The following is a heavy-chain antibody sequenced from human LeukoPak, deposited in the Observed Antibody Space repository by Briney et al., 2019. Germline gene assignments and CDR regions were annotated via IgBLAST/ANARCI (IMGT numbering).Heavy chain of an antibody. V-gene: IGHV1-18*01. D-gene: IGHD3-22*01. J-gene: IGHJ4*02. CDR2: ISAYNGNT. CDR1: GYTFTSYG. CDR3: ARYYYDSSGYYWAKTPQGAYFDY. Sequence: ASVKVSCKASGYTFTSYGISWVRQAPGQGLEWMGWISAYNGNTNYAQKLQGRVTMTTDTSTSTAYMELRSLRSDDTAVYYCARYYYDSSGYYWAKTPQGAYFDYWGQGTLVTVSS.